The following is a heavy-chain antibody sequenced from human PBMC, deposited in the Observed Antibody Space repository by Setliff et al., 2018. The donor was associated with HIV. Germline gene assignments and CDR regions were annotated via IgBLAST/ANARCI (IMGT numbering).Heavy chain of an antibody. CDR1: GYTFTSYG. J-gene: IGHJ4*02. CDR3: ARVGNNRLQFFDH. V-gene: IGHV1-3*01. Sequence: ASVKVSCKASGYTFTSYGISWVRQAPGQRLEWMGWINAGNGNTKYSPKFQGRVTITADTSASTMYMELSSLRSEDTAVYYCARVGNNRLQFFDHWGQGTLVTVSS. D-gene: IGHD5-12*01. CDR2: INAGNGNT.